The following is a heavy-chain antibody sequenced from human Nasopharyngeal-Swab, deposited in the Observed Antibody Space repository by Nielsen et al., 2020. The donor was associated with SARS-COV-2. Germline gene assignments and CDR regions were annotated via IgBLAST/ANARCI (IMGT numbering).Heavy chain of an antibody. CDR1: GGSISSGDYY. Sequence: SETLSLTCTVSGGSISSGDYYWSWIRQLPGKGLEWIGYIYRLGGHSYNPSLKSRVTISLDASNNQFSLRLSSVTAADTAMFYCARGTPFDYWGQGILVTVSS. J-gene: IGHJ4*02. CDR2: IYRLGGH. D-gene: IGHD1-1*01. CDR3: ARGTPFDY. V-gene: IGHV4-31*03.